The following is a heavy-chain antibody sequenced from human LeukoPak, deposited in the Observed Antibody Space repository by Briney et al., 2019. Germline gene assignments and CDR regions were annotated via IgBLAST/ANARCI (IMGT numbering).Heavy chain of an antibody. Sequence: GGSLRLSCAASGFTFSSYWMHWVRQAPGKGLVWVSRINSDGSSTSYADSVKGRFTISRDNAKNSLYLQMNSLRAEDTAIYYCTRVGYIDEGIDYWGQGTLVTVSS. CDR1: GFTFSSYW. CDR2: INSDGSST. V-gene: IGHV3-74*01. D-gene: IGHD5-24*01. J-gene: IGHJ4*02. CDR3: TRVGYIDEGIDY.